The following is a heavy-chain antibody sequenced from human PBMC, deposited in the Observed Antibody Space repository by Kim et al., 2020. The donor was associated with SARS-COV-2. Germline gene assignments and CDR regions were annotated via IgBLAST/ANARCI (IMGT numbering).Heavy chain of an antibody. Sequence: SIIYAAAAKGRFTVSRDNAENTLYLQMNSLRAEDTAVYYCARGNYHGMDVWGQGTTVTVSS. D-gene: IGHD3-10*01. J-gene: IGHJ6*02. CDR2: SI. V-gene: IGHV3-74*01. CDR3: ARGNYHGMDV.